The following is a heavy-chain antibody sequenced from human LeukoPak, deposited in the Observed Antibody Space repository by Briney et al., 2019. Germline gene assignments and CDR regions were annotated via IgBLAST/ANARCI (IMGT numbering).Heavy chain of an antibody. Sequence: PGGSLRLSCAASGFTFDDYGMSWVRLAPGKGLEWVSGINWNGGSTGYADSVKGRFTISRDNAKNSPYLQMNSLRAEDTALYYCAMLRGIPAAGRGGRGQGTLVTVSS. J-gene: IGHJ4*02. D-gene: IGHD6-13*01. CDR3: AMLRGIPAAGRGG. V-gene: IGHV3-20*04. CDR2: INWNGGST. CDR1: GFTFDDYG.